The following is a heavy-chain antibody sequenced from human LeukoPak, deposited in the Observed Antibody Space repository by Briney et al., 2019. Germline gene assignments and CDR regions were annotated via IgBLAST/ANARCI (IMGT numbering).Heavy chain of an antibody. D-gene: IGHD6-19*01. CDR1: GFTFDDYA. V-gene: IGHV3-43*02. CDR3: ASPGSGWYRFDY. Sequence: GGSLRLSCAASGFTFDDYAMHWVRQAPGEGLQWVSLISGDSGSTYYADSMKGRFTVSRDNSKNSLYLQMNSLRTDDTAFYYCASPGSGWYRFDYWGQGTLVTVSS. J-gene: IGHJ4*02. CDR2: ISGDSGST.